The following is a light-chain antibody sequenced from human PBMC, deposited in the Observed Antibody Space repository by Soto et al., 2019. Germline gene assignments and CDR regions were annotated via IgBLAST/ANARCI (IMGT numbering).Light chain of an antibody. J-gene: IGKJ2*01. CDR1: QGVSDN. CDR3: QQSNNWPYT. V-gene: IGKV3-15*01. CDR2: GAS. Sequence: EIVMTQSPATLSVSPGERVTLSCRASQGVSDNLAWYQQKPGQAPRLLIYGASTRATTIPARFSGSGSGTDFTLTISSLQSEDFAVYYCQQSNNWPYTFGQGTKLDIK.